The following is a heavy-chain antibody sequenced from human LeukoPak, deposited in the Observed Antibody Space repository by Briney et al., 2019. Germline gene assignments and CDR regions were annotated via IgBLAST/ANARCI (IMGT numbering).Heavy chain of an antibody. J-gene: IGHJ4*02. V-gene: IGHV3-7*01. CDR2: IKQDESEK. CDR3: ARDKIEGPTKLDY. CDR1: GFTFSSYW. D-gene: IGHD1-1*01. Sequence: GGSLGLSCAASGFTFSSYWMSWVRQAPGKGLEWVANIKQDESEKYYVDSLKGRFTISRDNAKNSLYLQMNSLRAEDTAVYYCARDKIEGPTKLDYWGQGILVTVSS.